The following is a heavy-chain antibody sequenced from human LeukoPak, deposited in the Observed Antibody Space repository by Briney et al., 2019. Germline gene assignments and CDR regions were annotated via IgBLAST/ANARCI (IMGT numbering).Heavy chain of an antibody. D-gene: IGHD3-16*01. CDR3: ARHLASTDHDAFHI. V-gene: IGHV4-39*01. CDR1: GDSISRSNSY. J-gene: IGHJ3*02. Sequence: SETLSLTCTVSGDSISRSNSYWGWIRQPPGKGLEWIGTISDSGTTSYNPSLKSRVTLSVDTSKNQFSLKLNSLTAADTAVYYCARHLASTDHDAFHIWGQGTMVTVSS. CDR2: ISDSGTT.